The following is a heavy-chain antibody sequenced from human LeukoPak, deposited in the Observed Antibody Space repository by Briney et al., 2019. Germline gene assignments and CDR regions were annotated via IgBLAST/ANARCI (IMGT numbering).Heavy chain of an antibody. Sequence: KPSETLSLTCTVSGGSISSYYWSWIRQPAGKGLEWIGRIYTSGSTNYNPSLKSRVTISVDTSKNQFSLKLSSVTAADTAVYYCARATYDGYYYYYMDVWGKGTTVTVSS. CDR1: GGSISSYY. CDR2: IYTSGST. CDR3: ARATYDGYYYYYMDV. J-gene: IGHJ6*03. D-gene: IGHD3-22*01. V-gene: IGHV4-4*07.